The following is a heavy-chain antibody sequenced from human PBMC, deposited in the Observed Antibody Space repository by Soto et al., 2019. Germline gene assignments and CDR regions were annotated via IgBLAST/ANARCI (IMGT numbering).Heavy chain of an antibody. D-gene: IGHD3-16*02. J-gene: IGHJ3*02. CDR1: GFTFSTYS. CDR2: INGGTSNI. V-gene: IGHV3-48*01. CDR3: ARDESWAFDI. Sequence: GGSLRLSCVASGFTFSTYSMNWVRQAPGKGLEWVSYINGGTSNIYYADSVKGRFTISRDNAKNSLYLQMNSLRAEDTAVYYCARDESWAFDIWGQGTVVTVSS.